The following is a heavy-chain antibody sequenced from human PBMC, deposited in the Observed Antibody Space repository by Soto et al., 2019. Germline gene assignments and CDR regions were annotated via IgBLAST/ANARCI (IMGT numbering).Heavy chain of an antibody. J-gene: IGHJ4*02. CDR3: ARAKPSLPAPLYY. CDR2: IYHSGST. Sequence: QLQLQESGSGLVRPSQTLSLTCAVSGGSISSGGYSWSWIRQPPGKGLEWIGYIYHSGSTYYNPSLISRVTISVDRSKNQFSLKLSSVTAADTAVYYCARAKPSLPAPLYYWGQGTLVTVSS. D-gene: IGHD2-2*01. V-gene: IGHV4-30-2*01. CDR1: GGSISSGGYS.